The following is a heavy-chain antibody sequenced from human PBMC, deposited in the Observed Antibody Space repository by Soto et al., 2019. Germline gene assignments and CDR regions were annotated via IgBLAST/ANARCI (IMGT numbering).Heavy chain of an antibody. CDR3: ARGGGYCSSVSCFAANDY. V-gene: IGHV4-34*01. CDR2: INHGGDT. J-gene: IGHJ4*02. Sequence: WTWIRQSPGKGLELIGEINHGGDTTYNPSLKSRVTISIDTSKNHFSLNLSSVTAADTAVYYCARGGGYCSSVSCFAANDYSGQGTLVIVSS. D-gene: IGHD2-2*01.